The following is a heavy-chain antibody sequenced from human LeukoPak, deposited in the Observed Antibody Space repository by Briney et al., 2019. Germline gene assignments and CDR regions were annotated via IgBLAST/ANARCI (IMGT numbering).Heavy chain of an antibody. Sequence: GGSLRLSCAASGFTFSRYWMSWVRQAPGKGLEWVGFIRSKAYGGTTEYAASVKGRFTISRDDSKSIAYLQMNSLKTEDTAVYYCTRDLDFWSGYYSSFGPHWGQGTLVTVSS. CDR1: GFTFSRYW. CDR2: IRSKAYGGTT. V-gene: IGHV3-49*04. D-gene: IGHD3-3*01. J-gene: IGHJ4*02. CDR3: TRDLDFWSGYYSSFGPH.